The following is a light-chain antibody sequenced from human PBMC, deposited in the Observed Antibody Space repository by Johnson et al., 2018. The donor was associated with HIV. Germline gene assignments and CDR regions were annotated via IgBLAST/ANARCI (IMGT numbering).Light chain of an antibody. V-gene: IGLV1-51*01. CDR2: DNN. Sequence: QSALTQPPSVSAAPGQKVTISCSGSSSNIGNNYVSWYQQLPGTAPKLLIYDNNERPSGIPDRISGSKSGTSATLGIAGLQTGDEADYYCGTWDTSLSAYVFGTGTTGTVL. CDR3: GTWDTSLSAYV. CDR1: SSNIGNNY. J-gene: IGLJ1*01.